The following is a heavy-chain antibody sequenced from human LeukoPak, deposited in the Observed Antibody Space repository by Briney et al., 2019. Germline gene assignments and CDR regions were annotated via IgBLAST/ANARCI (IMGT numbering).Heavy chain of an antibody. J-gene: IGHJ4*02. CDR3: VFQSGYFDFDY. Sequence: GGSLRLSCAASGFTFSSYAMSWDRQAPGKGLEWVSAISGSGGSTYYADSVKGRFTISRDNSKNTLYLQMNSLRAEDTAVYYCVFQSGYFDFDYWGQGTLVTVSS. CDR1: GFTFSSYA. D-gene: IGHD3-22*01. V-gene: IGHV3-23*01. CDR2: ISGSGGST.